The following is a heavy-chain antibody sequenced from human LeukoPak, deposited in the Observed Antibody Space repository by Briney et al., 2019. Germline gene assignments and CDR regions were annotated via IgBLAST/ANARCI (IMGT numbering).Heavy chain of an antibody. CDR1: GGSISSYY. D-gene: IGHD6-6*01. CDR3: ARVLYSSSVSWFDP. CDR2: IYYSGST. J-gene: IGHJ5*02. V-gene: IGHV4-59*01. Sequence: PSETLSLTCTVSGGSISSYYWSWIRQPPGKGLEWIGYIYYSGSTNYNPSLKSRVTISVDTSKNQFSLKLSSVTAADTAVYYCARVLYSSSVSWFDPWGQGTLVTVSS.